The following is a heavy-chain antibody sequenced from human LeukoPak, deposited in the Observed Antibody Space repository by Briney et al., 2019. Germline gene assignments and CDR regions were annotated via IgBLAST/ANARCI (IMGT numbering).Heavy chain of an antibody. J-gene: IGHJ4*02. Sequence: PGGSLRLSCAASGFTFSSYEMNWVRQAPGKGLEWVGRIKSKVDGETTDCAAPMRGRFTISRDDSKNTLYLQMDRLQIEDTALYYCTTRVATTNDNWGQGTLVTVSS. CDR2: IKSKVDGETT. CDR3: TTRVATTNDN. V-gene: IGHV3-15*01. CDR1: GFTFSSYE. D-gene: IGHD5-12*01.